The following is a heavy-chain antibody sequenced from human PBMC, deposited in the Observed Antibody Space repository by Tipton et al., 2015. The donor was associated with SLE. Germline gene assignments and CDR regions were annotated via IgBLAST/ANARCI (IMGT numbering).Heavy chain of an antibody. V-gene: IGHV3-66*02. CDR2: IYSGGTT. Sequence: SLRLSCAASGITVSDNYMNWVRQGPGKGLEWVSVIYSGGTTYYADSARGRFTISRDNSQNTVFLQMNSLTTDDTAVYYCARDLGSSAFDPWGQGTLVTVSS. CDR3: ARDLGSSAFDP. D-gene: IGHD1-26*01. J-gene: IGHJ5*02. CDR1: GITVSDNY.